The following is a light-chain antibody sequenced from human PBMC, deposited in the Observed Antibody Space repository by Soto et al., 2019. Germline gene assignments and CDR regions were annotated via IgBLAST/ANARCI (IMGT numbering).Light chain of an antibody. CDR3: QQRSNWPIT. Sequence: EIFLTQSPATLSLSRWERATLSCRASQSVSRYLGWYQQKPGQAPRLLIYDASNRATGIPARFSGSGSGTDFSLTISSLEPEDFAVYYCQQRSNWPITFGLGTRLEIK. J-gene: IGKJ5*01. CDR2: DAS. CDR1: QSVSRY. V-gene: IGKV3-11*01.